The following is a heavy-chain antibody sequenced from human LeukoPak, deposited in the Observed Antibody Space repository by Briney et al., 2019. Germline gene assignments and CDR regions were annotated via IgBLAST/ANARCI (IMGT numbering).Heavy chain of an antibody. CDR2: IDHSGST. D-gene: IGHD6-13*01. CDR3: ATEIAATANGMDV. Sequence: PSETLSLTCAVYGGSFSGYYWSWIRQPPGKGLEWIGEIDHSGSTNYNPSLKSRVTISVDTSKNQFSLKLSSGTAADTAVYYCATEIAATANGMDVWGQGTTVIVSS. CDR1: GGSFSGYY. V-gene: IGHV4-34*01. J-gene: IGHJ6*02.